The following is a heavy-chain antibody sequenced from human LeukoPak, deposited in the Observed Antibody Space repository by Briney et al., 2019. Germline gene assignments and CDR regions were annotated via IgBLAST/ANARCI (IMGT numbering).Heavy chain of an antibody. CDR1: GYTCTSYD. J-gene: IGHJ5*02. CDR2: MNPNSGNT. Sequence: GASVKVSCKASGYTCTSYDINCERQATGQGLEWMGWMNPNSGNTGYAQKFQGRVTMTRKTSISTAYMELSSLRSEDTAVYYYARGPIQCGGNSYWFDPWGQGTLVTVSS. V-gene: IGHV1-8*01. CDR3: ARGPIQCGGNSYWFDP. D-gene: IGHD4-23*01.